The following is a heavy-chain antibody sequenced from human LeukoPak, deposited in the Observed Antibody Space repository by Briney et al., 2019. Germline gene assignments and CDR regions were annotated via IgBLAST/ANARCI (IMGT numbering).Heavy chain of an antibody. D-gene: IGHD3-22*01. V-gene: IGHV3-30*02. CDR3: AKRDYYDSSGYFGY. J-gene: IGHJ4*02. CDR2: IRYDGSNK. Sequence: GGSLRLSCAASGFTFSSYGMHWVRRAPGKGLEWVAFIRYDGSNKYYADSVKGRFTISRDNSKNTLYLQMNSLRAEDTAVYYCAKRDYYDSSGYFGYWGQGTLVTVSS. CDR1: GFTFSSYG.